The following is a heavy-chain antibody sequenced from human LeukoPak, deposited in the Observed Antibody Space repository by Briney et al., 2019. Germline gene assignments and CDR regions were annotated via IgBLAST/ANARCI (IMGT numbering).Heavy chain of an antibody. CDR1: GGSIGSSSDY. CDR3: ARHPSTFMIIDAFDI. V-gene: IGHV4-39*01. CDR2: IYYRGST. Sequence: SETLSLTCTVSGGSIGSSSDYWGWIRQPPGKGLEYIGNIYYRGSTYYNPSLRSRVTISVDTSKNQFSLKLTSVTAADTAVYYCARHPSTFMIIDAFDIWGQGTMVTVSS. J-gene: IGHJ3*02. D-gene: IGHD3-16*01.